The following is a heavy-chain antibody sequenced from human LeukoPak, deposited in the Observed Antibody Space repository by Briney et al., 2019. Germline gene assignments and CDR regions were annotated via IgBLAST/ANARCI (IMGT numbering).Heavy chain of an antibody. D-gene: IGHD3-10*01. Sequence: SETLSLTCAVYGGSFSGYYWSWIRQLPGKGLEWIGEINHSGSTNYNPSLKSRVTISVDTSKNQFSLKLSSVTAADTAVYYCARGYGSGSYYPRSGGARGYFDYWGQGTLVTVSS. V-gene: IGHV4-34*01. CDR2: INHSGST. J-gene: IGHJ4*02. CDR3: ARGYGSGSYYPRSGGARGYFDY. CDR1: GGSFSGYY.